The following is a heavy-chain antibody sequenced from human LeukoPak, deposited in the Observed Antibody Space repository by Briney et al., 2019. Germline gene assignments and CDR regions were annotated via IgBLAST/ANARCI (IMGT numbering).Heavy chain of an antibody. J-gene: IGHJ2*01. CDR1: GGSISSYY. CDR2: IYYSGST. CDR3: ARVIKIARIIAAYWYFDL. Sequence: SETLSLTCTVSGGSISSYYWSWIRQPPGKGLEWIGYIYYSGSTNYNPSLKSRVTISVDTSKNQFSLKLSSVTAADTAVYYCARVIKIARIIAAYWYFDLWGRSTLVTVSS. V-gene: IGHV4-59*01. D-gene: IGHD6-6*01.